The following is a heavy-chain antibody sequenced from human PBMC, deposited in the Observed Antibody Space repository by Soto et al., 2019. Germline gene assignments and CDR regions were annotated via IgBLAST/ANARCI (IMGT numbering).Heavy chain of an antibody. J-gene: IGHJ4*02. CDR1: GFTFSNYG. Sequence: PGGSLRLSCAASGFTFSNYGMNWVRQAPGKRLEWISYIGGSTSASAIYYADSVKGRFTISRDISKSMLYLQMNSLRAEDTAINYCASSHCSGGNCYSMTLAYWGQGTLVTVSS. CDR2: IGGSTSASAI. CDR3: ASSHCSGGNCYSMTLAY. D-gene: IGHD2-15*01. V-gene: IGHV3-48*01.